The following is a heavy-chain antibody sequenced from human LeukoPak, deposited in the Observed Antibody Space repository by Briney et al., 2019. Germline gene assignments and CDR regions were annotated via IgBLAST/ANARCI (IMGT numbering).Heavy chain of an antibody. CDR1: GYTFTSYG. V-gene: IGHV1-18*01. Sequence: ASVKVSCKAAGYTFTSYGISWVRQAPGQGLEWMGWISAYNGNTNYAQKLQGRVTMTTDTSTSTAYMELRSLRSDDTAVYYCARGSDYYDSSGSTYYFDYWGQGTLVTVSS. D-gene: IGHD3-22*01. J-gene: IGHJ4*02. CDR2: ISAYNGNT. CDR3: ARGSDYYDSSGSTYYFDY.